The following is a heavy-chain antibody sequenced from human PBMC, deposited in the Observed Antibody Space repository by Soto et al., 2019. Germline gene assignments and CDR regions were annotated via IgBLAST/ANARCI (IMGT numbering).Heavy chain of an antibody. J-gene: IGHJ6*02. CDR3: ARDVAAAGKRYYYYYCMDV. CDR1: GYTYASYG. D-gene: IGHD6-13*01. CDR2: ISAYNGNT. V-gene: IGHV1-18*01. Sequence: ASVKVSRKASGYTYASYGISWVRQAPGQGLEWMGWISAYNGNTNYAQKLQGRVTMTTDTSTSTAYMELRSLRSDDTAVYYCARDVAAAGKRYYYYYCMDVWGQGTTVTVSS.